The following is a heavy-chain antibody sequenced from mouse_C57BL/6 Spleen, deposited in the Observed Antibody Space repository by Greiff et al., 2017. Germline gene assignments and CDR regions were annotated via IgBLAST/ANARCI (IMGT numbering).Heavy chain of an antibody. D-gene: IGHD6-2*01. J-gene: IGHJ2*01. CDR3: AREGVSHFDY. CDR1: GYAFSSSW. V-gene: IGHV1-82*01. CDR2: IYPGDGDT. Sequence: QVQLQQSGPELVKPGASVKISCKASGYAFSSSWMNWVKQRPGKGLEWIGRIYPGDGDTNYNGKFKGKATLTADKSSSTAYMQLSSLTSEDSAVYFCAREGVSHFDYWGQGTTLTVSS.